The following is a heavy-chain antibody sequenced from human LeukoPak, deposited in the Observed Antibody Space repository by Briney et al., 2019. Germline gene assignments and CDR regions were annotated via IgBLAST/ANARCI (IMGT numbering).Heavy chain of an antibody. Sequence: PGGSLRLSCAASGFTVSSNYMSWVRQAPGKGLEWVSVIYSGGSTYYADSVKGRFTISRDNSKNTLYLQMNSLRAEDTAVYYCARAQYQLPTGWFDPWGQGTLVTVSS. CDR2: IYSGGST. D-gene: IGHD2-2*01. J-gene: IGHJ5*02. CDR3: ARAQYQLPTGWFDP. CDR1: GFTVSSNY. V-gene: IGHV3-53*05.